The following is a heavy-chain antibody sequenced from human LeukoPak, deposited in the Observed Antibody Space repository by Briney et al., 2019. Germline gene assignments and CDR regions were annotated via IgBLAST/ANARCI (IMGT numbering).Heavy chain of an antibody. D-gene: IGHD2-15*01. V-gene: IGHV4-59*08. CDR1: GGSISSYY. J-gene: IGHJ3*02. CDR3: ARLKVAADPTGDAFDI. CDR2: IYYSGST. Sequence: PSETLSLTCTVSGGSISSYYWSWIRPPPGKGLEWIGYIYYSGSTNYNPSLKSRVTISVDTSKNQFSLKLSSVTAADTAVYYCARLKVAADPTGDAFDIWGQGTMVTVSS.